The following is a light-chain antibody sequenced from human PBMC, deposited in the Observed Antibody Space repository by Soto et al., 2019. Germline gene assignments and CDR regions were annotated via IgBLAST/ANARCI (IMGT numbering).Light chain of an antibody. V-gene: IGKV3-15*01. CDR1: QNVNSN. CDR2: GAS. Sequence: EKVMTQSPATLSVSPGERATLSCRASQNVNSNLVWYQQKPGQAPRLLIYGASTRATGIPARFSGSASGTEFTLTISSLQSEDFAVYYCRQCDDWPLTFGGGTKVEIK. CDR3: RQCDDWPLT. J-gene: IGKJ4*01.